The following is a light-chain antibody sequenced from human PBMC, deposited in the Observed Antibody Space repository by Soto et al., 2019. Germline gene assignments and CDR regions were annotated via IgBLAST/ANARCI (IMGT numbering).Light chain of an antibody. CDR2: DVS. CDR3: SSYTSSSTYV. J-gene: IGLJ1*01. CDR1: SSDVGGSNY. Sequence: QFDLTRLAYVSSFPGQWITISCTGTSSDVGGSNYVSWYQQHPGKAPKLIISDVSYRPSGVSNRFSGSKSGNTASLTISGLQVEDEADYYCSSYTSSSTYVFGTGTKVTVL. V-gene: IGLV2-14*01.